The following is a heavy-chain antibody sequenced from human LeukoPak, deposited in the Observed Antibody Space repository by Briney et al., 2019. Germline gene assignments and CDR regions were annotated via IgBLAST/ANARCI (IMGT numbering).Heavy chain of an antibody. D-gene: IGHD6-6*01. J-gene: IGHJ3*02. V-gene: IGHV3-23*01. CDR2: ISGSGGST. Sequence: GGSLRLSCAASGFTFSSYSMNWVRQAPGKGLEWVSAISGSGGSTYYADSVKGRFIISRDNSKNTLYLQMNSLRVEDTAVYYCARGQPDSTSSAFDIWGQGTMVTVSS. CDR1: GFTFSSYS. CDR3: ARGQPDSTSSAFDI.